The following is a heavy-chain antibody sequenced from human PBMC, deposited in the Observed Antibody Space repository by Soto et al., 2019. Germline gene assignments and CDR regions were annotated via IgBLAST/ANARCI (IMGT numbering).Heavy chain of an antibody. D-gene: IGHD5-12*01. CDR2: INAGNGNT. J-gene: IGHJ4*02. V-gene: IGHV1-3*01. Sequence: ASVKVSCKASGYTFTSYAMHWVRQAPGQRLEWMGWINAGNGNTKYSQRFQGRVTITRDTSASTAYMELSSLRSEDTAVYYCARAVAVPADFDYWGQGTLVTDSS. CDR3: ARAVAVPADFDY. CDR1: GYTFTSYA.